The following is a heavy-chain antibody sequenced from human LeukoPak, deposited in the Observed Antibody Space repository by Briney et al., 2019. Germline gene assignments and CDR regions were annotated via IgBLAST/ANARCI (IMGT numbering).Heavy chain of an antibody. CDR1: GGSFSGYY. Sequence: PSETLSLTCAVYGGSFSGYYWSWIRQPPGKGLEWIGEINHSGSTNYNPSLKSRVTISVDTSKNQFSLKLSSVTAADTAVYYCARYRGSYYYDSSGYASRQIFDYWGQGTLATVSS. CDR2: INHSGST. CDR3: ARYRGSYYYDSSGYASRQIFDY. D-gene: IGHD3-22*01. V-gene: IGHV4-34*01. J-gene: IGHJ4*02.